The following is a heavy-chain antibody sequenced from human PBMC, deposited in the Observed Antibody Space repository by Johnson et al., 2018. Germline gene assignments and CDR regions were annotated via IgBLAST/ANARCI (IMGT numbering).Heavy chain of an antibody. D-gene: IGHD1-26*01. CDR3: AKVGSGSYLDAFDI. J-gene: IGHJ3*02. CDR2: ISYDGSNK. Sequence: QVQLVQSGGGVVQPGRSLRLSCAASGFTFSSYGMHWVRQAPGKGLEWVAVISYDGSNKYYADSVKGRFTISRDNSKNTLYLQMNSLRAEDTAVYYCAKVGSGSYLDAFDIWGQGTMVTVSS. CDR1: GFTFSSYG. V-gene: IGHV3-30*18.